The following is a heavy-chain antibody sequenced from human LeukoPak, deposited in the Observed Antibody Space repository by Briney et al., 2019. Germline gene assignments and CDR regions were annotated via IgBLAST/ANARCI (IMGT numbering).Heavy chain of an antibody. D-gene: IGHD2-21*01. V-gene: IGHV3-23*01. Sequence: GGSLRLSXXASXXXFXSYAMSWVRQAPGKGLEWVSAISGSGGSTYYADSVKGRFTISRDNSKNTLYLQMNSLRAEDTAVYYCAKALEVCGGDCYLYYFDYWGQGTLVTVSS. CDR3: AKALEVCGGDCYLYYFDY. CDR2: ISGSGGST. CDR1: XXXFXSYA. J-gene: IGHJ4*02.